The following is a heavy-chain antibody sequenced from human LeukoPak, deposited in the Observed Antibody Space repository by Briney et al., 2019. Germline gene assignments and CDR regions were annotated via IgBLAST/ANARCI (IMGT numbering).Heavy chain of an antibody. D-gene: IGHD3-3*01. V-gene: IGHV3-74*01. J-gene: IGHJ2*01. CDR1: EFTIRNYG. CDR3: ARDFSNYWSGSGGFDL. CDR2: LNSDGSST. Sequence: GGSLRLSCAASEFTIRNYGMHWVRQVPGKGLVWVSRLNSDGSSTTYADFVKGRFTISRDNSKNTLYLQMNRLTGEDTAVYYCARDFSNYWSGSGGFDLWGRGTLVTVSS.